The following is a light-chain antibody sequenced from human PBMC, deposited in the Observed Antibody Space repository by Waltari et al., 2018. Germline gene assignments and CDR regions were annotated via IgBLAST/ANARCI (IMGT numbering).Light chain of an antibody. CDR2: GAS. V-gene: IGKV3-15*01. Sequence: EIVMTQSPATLSVSPGVRATLSCRASQSVSSNLAWYHQKPCQAPRRLIYGASTRATGIPARCSSSGSGTEFTLTISSLQSEDFAVYYCQQYNLWPPYTFGQGTKLEIK. J-gene: IGKJ2*01. CDR3: QQYNLWPPYT. CDR1: QSVSSN.